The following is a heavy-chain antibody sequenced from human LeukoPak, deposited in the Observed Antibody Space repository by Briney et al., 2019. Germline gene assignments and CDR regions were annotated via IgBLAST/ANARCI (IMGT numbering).Heavy chain of an antibody. D-gene: IGHD5-18*01. Sequence: GASVKVSCKASGGTFSSYAISWVRQAPGQGLEWMGRIIPILGIANYAQKFQGRVTITADKSTSTAYMELSSLRSEDTAVYYCARAGYSYGGNWFDPWGQGTLVTVSS. J-gene: IGHJ5*02. CDR3: ARAGYSYGGNWFDP. CDR2: IIPILGIA. CDR1: GGTFSSYA. V-gene: IGHV1-69*04.